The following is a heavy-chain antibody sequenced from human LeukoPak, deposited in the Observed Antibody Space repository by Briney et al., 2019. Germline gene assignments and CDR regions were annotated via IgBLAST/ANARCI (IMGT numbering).Heavy chain of an antibody. V-gene: IGHV3-53*01. CDR3: ARHYGGYVSGPYYWYFDL. Sequence: GGSLRLSCAASGFTVSSNYMSWVRQAPGKGLEWVSVIYSGGSTYYADSVKGRFTISRDNSKNTLYLQMNSLRAEDTAVYYCARHYGGYVSGPYYWYFDLWGRGTLVTVSS. J-gene: IGHJ2*01. CDR1: GFTVSSNY. CDR2: IYSGGST. D-gene: IGHD4-17*01.